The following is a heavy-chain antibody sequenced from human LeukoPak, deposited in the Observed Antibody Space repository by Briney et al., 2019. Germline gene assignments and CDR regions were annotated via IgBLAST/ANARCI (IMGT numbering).Heavy chain of an antibody. CDR3: AKDQAVYYYGSGSYEVLGAY. V-gene: IGHV3-30*02. Sequence: GGSLRLSCAASGFTFSSYGMHWVRQAPGKGLEWVAFIRYDGSKTYYADSVKGLFTVSRDNSKNTLYLQMNSLRAEDTAVYYCAKDQAVYYYGSGSYEVLGAYWGQGTLVPSPQ. J-gene: IGHJ4*02. CDR1: GFTFSSYG. CDR2: IRYDGSKT. D-gene: IGHD3-10*01.